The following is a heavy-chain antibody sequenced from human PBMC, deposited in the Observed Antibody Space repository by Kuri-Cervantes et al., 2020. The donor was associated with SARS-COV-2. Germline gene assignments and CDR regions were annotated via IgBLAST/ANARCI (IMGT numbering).Heavy chain of an antibody. CDR3: AKDSSSGYDYNWFDP. CDR1: GFTFSSYW. CDR2: IKQDGSEK. D-gene: IGHD5-12*01. Sequence: GGSLRLSCAASGFTFSSYWMSWVRQAPGKGLEWVANIKQDGSEKYYVDSVKGRFTISRDNAKNSLYLQMNSLRAEDTAVYYCAKDSSSGYDYNWFDPWGQGTLVTVSS. J-gene: IGHJ5*02. V-gene: IGHV3-7*03.